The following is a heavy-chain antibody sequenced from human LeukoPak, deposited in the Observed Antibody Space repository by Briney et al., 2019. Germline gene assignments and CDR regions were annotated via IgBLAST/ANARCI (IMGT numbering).Heavy chain of an antibody. CDR1: GGSISSSNW. D-gene: IGHD2-2*02. CDR2: IHYSGST. CDR3: ARVPQDYTGGYY. V-gene: IGHV4-30-4*01. Sequence: SETLSLTCAVSGGSISSSNWWSWVRQPPGKGLEWIGYIHYSGSTYYNPSLKSRVTISVDTSKNQFSLKLSSVTAADTAVYYCARVPQDYTGGYYWGQGTLVTVSS. J-gene: IGHJ4*02.